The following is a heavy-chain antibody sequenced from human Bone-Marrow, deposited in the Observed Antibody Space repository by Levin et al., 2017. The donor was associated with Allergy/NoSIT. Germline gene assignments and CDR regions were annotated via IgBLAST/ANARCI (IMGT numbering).Heavy chain of an antibody. CDR1: GFIFSDYY. CDR2: ISTTSSYI. Sequence: GESLKISCAASGFIFSDYYMGWIRQAPGQGLEWLSYISTTSSYIHYADSARGRLTVSRDNGKRSLYLHLDNLRVNDTAMYYCARGLRVAPYRNGGFDMWGPGTMVTVSS. V-gene: IGHV3-11*06. CDR3: ARGLRVAPYRNGGFDM. J-gene: IGHJ3*02. D-gene: IGHD2/OR15-2a*01.